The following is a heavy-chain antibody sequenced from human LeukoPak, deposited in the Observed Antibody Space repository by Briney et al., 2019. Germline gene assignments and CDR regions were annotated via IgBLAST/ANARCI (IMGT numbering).Heavy chain of an antibody. D-gene: IGHD3-16*01. CDR2: IWYDGSNK. Sequence: PGGSLRLSCAASGFTFSNYGMHWVRQAPGKGLEWLAVIWYDGSNKNYADSVKGRFSTSRDNSENTLYLQMNSLRAEDTAVYYCARWGGSGYFDYWGQGTLVTVSS. CDR1: GFTFSNYG. V-gene: IGHV3-33*01. CDR3: ARWGGSGYFDY. J-gene: IGHJ4*02.